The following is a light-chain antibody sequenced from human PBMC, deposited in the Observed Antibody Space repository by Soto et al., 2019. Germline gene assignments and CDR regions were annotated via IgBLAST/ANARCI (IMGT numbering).Light chain of an antibody. CDR2: DAS. Sequence: EIVLTQSPATLSLSPGERATLSCRASQSVSSFLAWYQQKPGQAPSLLISDASNRATGIPARFSGSGSGTDFTLTISSLEPEDFAVYYCQKRGNWPQTFGQGTKVEIK. V-gene: IGKV3-11*01. CDR1: QSVSSF. J-gene: IGKJ1*01. CDR3: QKRGNWPQT.